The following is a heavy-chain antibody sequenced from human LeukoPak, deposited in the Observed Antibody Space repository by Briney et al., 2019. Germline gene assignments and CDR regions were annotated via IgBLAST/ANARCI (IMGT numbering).Heavy chain of an antibody. CDR2: IKQDGSEK. D-gene: IGHD3-16*01. V-gene: IGHV3-7*03. J-gene: IGHJ4*02. Sequence: GGSLRLSCAASGFTFSSYWMSWVRQAPGKGLEWVANIKQDGSEKYYVDSVKGRFTISRDNAKNSLYLQMNSLKSSDTAMYFCARRAELGMRYFDSWGQGALLTVSS. CDR1: GFTFSSYW. CDR3: ARRAELGMRYFDS.